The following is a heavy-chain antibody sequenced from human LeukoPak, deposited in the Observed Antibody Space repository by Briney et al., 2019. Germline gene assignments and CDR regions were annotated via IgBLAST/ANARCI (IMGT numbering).Heavy chain of an antibody. CDR2: ISGSGGST. CDR3: AKYSARYRYGSGYFDY. Sequence: AGGSLRLSCAASGFTFSSYAMCWVRQAPGKGLEWVSAISGSGGSTYYADSVKGRFTISRDNSKNTLYLQMNSLRAEDTAVYYCAKYSARYRYGSGYFDYWGQGTLVTVSS. J-gene: IGHJ4*02. V-gene: IGHV3-23*01. D-gene: IGHD3-10*01. CDR1: GFTFSSYA.